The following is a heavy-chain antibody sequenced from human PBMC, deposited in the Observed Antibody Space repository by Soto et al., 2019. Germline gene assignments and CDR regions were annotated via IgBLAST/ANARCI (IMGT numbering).Heavy chain of an antibody. D-gene: IGHD5-18*01. CDR1: GDSISFYY. CDR3: ARHLKRGSYGSHIYGIDV. CDR2: IYYSGST. Sequence: PSETLSLTCTVSGDSISFYYWSWIRQPPGTGLECIGYIYYSGSTSYNPSLKSRVTMSVDTSKNQLSLTLTSVTAADTAVYYCARHLKRGSYGSHIYGIDVWGQGTTVTVSS. J-gene: IGHJ6*02. V-gene: IGHV4-59*08.